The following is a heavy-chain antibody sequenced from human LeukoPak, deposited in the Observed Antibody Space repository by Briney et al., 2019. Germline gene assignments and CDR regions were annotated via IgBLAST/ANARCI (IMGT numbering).Heavy chain of an antibody. CDR3: ARYRSGWYYFDY. Sequence: SETLSLTCTVSGGSISSSSYYWGWIRQPPGKGLEWIGYIYYSGSTNYNPSLKSRVTISVDTSKNQFSLKLSSVTAADTAVYYCARYRSGWYYFDYWGQGTLVTVSS. CDR2: IYYSGST. CDR1: GGSISSSSYY. D-gene: IGHD6-19*01. J-gene: IGHJ4*02. V-gene: IGHV4-61*05.